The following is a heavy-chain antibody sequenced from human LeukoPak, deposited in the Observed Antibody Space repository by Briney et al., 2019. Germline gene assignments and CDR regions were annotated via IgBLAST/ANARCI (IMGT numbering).Heavy chain of an antibody. CDR1: GGSISSGDYY. Sequence: SETLSLACTVSGGSISSGDYYWSWIRQPPGKGLEWIGYIYYSGSTYYNPSLKSRVTISVDTSKNQFSLKLSSVTAADTAVYYCAREVGYYDILTGNEDAFDIWGQGTMVTVSS. CDR3: AREVGYYDILTGNEDAFDI. J-gene: IGHJ3*02. V-gene: IGHV4-30-4*01. CDR2: IYYSGST. D-gene: IGHD3-9*01.